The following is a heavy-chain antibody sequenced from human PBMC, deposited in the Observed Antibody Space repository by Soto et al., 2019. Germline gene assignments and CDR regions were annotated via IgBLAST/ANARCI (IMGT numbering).Heavy chain of an antibody. J-gene: IGHJ4*02. V-gene: IGHV3-30*18. CDR2: LSYDGSTE. CDR3: AKKIVAAGVPVRDFFDY. Sequence: PGGSLRLSCSASGFSFSTYAMHWVRQAPGKGLEWVAVLSYDGSTEYYGDSVKGRFTIFRDNSKNTLYLQMNSLRVEDTAVYYCAKKIVAAGVPVRDFFDYWGQGT. CDR1: GFSFSTYA. D-gene: IGHD1-26*01.